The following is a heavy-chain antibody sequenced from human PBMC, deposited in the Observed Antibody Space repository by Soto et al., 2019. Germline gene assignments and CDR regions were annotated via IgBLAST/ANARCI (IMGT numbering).Heavy chain of an antibody. CDR2: IRNRANSYAT. CDR1: GLSFSDHY. J-gene: IGHJ4*02. D-gene: IGHD3-10*01. V-gene: IGHV3-72*01. CDR3: ASSWFGVSKYFDY. Sequence: EVQLVESRGGFVQPGGSLRLTCAASGLSFSDHYMDWVRQAPGRGLEWVGRIRNRANSYATEYAASVEGRFTISREDSKNSLYLQMNSLKIEDTAVYYCASSWFGVSKYFDYSGQGILVTVSS.